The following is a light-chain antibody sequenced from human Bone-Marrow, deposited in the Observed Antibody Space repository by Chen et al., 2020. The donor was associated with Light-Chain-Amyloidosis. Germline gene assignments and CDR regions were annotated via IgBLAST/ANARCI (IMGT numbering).Light chain of an antibody. Sequence: QSALTQPASVSGSPGQPITISCTGTSSDVGGDNHVSWYQQHPDKAPKLMIYEVTNRPSWVPVRFSGSKSDNTASLTISGLQTEDEADYFCSSYTITNTLVFGSGTRVTVL. J-gene: IGLJ1*01. CDR2: EVT. CDR1: SSDVGGDNH. CDR3: SSYTITNTLV. V-gene: IGLV2-14*01.